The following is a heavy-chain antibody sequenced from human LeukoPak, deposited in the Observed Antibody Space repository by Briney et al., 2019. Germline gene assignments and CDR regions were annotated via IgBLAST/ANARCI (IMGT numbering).Heavy chain of an antibody. CDR3: ARALTYYDSSGYYSWRSHIDY. D-gene: IGHD3-22*01. CDR1: GFTFSDYY. CDR2: ISNSNSYT. J-gene: IGHJ4*02. Sequence: GGSLRLSCAASGFTFSDYYMSWIRQAPGKGLEWVSYISNSNSYTNYADSVKGRFTISRDNAKNSLYLQMNSLRAEDTAVYYCARALTYYDSSGYYSWRSHIDYWGQGTLVTVSS. V-gene: IGHV3-11*06.